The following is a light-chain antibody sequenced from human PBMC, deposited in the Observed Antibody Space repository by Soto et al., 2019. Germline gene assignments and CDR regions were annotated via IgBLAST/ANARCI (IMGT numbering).Light chain of an antibody. CDR2: AAS. Sequence: DIQMTQSPSSLSASVGDRVTITCRASQNISTFLNWYQQEPGKAPKLLIYAASSLQGAVPSRFSGSGSGTDFPLTITSLQPEDFASYYCQQSYSTWCTFGQGTKLEIK. V-gene: IGKV1-39*01. CDR1: QNISTF. J-gene: IGKJ2*02. CDR3: QQSYSTWCT.